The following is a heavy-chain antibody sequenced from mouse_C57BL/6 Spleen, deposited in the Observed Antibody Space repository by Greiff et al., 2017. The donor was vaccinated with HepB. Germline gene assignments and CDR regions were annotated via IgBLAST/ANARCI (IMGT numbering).Heavy chain of an antibody. CDR3: ARSLFYAGYPLGYFDV. V-gene: IGHV1-72*01. Sequence: VQLQQPGAELVKPGASVKLSCKASGYTFTSYWMHWVKQRPGRGLEWIGRIDPNSGGTKYNEKFKSKATLTVDKPSSTAYMQLSSLTSEDSAVYSCARSLFYAGYPLGYFDVWGTGTTVTVSS. D-gene: IGHD2-3*01. CDR2: IDPNSGGT. J-gene: IGHJ1*03. CDR1: GYTFTSYW.